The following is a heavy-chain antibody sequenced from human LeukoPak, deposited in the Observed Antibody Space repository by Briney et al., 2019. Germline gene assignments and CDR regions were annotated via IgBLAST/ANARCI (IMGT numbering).Heavy chain of an antibody. CDR2: IGGRDDRT. J-gene: IGHJ4*02. Sequence: GGSLRLSCAASGFTFTGHTMTWLRQAPGKGLEWVSIIGGRDDRTYYADSVKGRFTISRDNSKNILYLQMNSLRAEDTAVYYCARDSTYYYSSGSSGPHYFDYWGQGALVTVSS. V-gene: IGHV3-23*01. CDR3: ARDSTYYYSSGSSGPHYFDY. CDR1: GFTFTGHT. D-gene: IGHD3-10*01.